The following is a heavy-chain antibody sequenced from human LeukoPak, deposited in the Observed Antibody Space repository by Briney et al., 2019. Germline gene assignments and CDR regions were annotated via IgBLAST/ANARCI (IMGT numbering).Heavy chain of an antibody. CDR3: ARGNYDSSGYYYRLRYNWFDP. D-gene: IGHD3-22*01. Sequence: SETLSLTCTVSGVSISSGGYYWSWIRQHPGKGLEWIGYIYYSGSTYYNPSLKSRVTISVDTSKNQFSLKLSSVTAADTAVYYCARGNYDSSGYYYRLRYNWFDPWGQGTLVTVSS. CDR2: IYYSGST. J-gene: IGHJ5*02. CDR1: GVSISSGGYY. V-gene: IGHV4-31*03.